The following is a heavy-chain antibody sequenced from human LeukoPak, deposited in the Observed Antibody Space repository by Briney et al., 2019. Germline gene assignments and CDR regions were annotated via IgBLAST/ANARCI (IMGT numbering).Heavy chain of an antibody. CDR3: ARVFHDSSGYYPYYFDY. J-gene: IGHJ4*02. CDR1: GYTFTTYG. D-gene: IGHD3-22*01. CDR2: ISAYNGNT. Sequence: ASVKVSCKASGYTFTTYGISWVRQAPGQGLERMGWISAYNGNTNYAQKLQGRVTMTTDTSTSTAYMELRSLRSDDTAAYYCARVFHDSSGYYPYYFDYWGQGTLVTVSS. V-gene: IGHV1-18*01.